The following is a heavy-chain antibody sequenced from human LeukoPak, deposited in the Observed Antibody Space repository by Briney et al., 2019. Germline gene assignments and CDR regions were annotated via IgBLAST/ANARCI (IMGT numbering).Heavy chain of an antibody. Sequence: HPGGSLRLSCAASGFTFSSYAMSWVRQAPGKGLEWVSAISGSGGSTYYADSVKGRFTISRDNSKNTLYLHMNSLRAEDTAVYYCARAPPYSSSWPLDYWGQGTLVTVSS. CDR1: GFTFSSYA. D-gene: IGHD6-13*01. CDR2: ISGSGGST. V-gene: IGHV3-23*01. CDR3: ARAPPYSSSWPLDY. J-gene: IGHJ4*02.